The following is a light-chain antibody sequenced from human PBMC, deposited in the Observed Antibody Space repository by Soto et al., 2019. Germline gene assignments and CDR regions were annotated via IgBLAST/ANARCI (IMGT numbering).Light chain of an antibody. V-gene: IGLV2-14*02. CDR3: SSYTSTGTLIV. CDR1: SSDVGTYNL. CDR2: EVR. J-gene: IGLJ2*01. Sequence: QSALTQPASVSGSPGQSITISCTGTSSDVGTYNLVSWYQQYPGKAPKLIIFEVRFRPSGVSNRFSGSKSGDTASLTISKLLPEDEADYYCSSYTSTGTLIVFGGGTKLTVL.